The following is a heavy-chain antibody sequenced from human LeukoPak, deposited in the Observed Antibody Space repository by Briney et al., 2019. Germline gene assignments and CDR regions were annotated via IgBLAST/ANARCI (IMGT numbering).Heavy chain of an antibody. CDR2: ISSSSSYI. J-gene: IGHJ5*02. Sequence: GGSLRLSCAASGFTFSSYEMNWVRQAPGKGLEWVSSISSSSSYIYYADSVKGRFTISRDNAKNSLYLQMNSLRAEDTAVYYCASPSGYSSPWGQGTLVTVSS. CDR3: ASPSGYSSP. CDR1: GFTFSSYE. D-gene: IGHD6-13*01. V-gene: IGHV3-21*01.